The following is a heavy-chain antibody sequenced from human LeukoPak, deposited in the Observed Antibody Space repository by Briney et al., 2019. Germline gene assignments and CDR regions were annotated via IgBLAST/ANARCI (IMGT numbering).Heavy chain of an antibody. CDR2: INSDGSST. J-gene: IGHJ6*02. D-gene: IGHD6-13*01. Sequence: GGSLRLSCAASGFTFSSYWMHWVRQAPGKGLVWVSRINSDGSSTSYADSVKGRFTISRDNAKNTLYLQMNSLRAEDTAVYYCARDIAYSGSWLASWGYYYYGMDVWGQGTTVTVSS. V-gene: IGHV3-74*01. CDR3: ARDIAYSGSWLASWGYYYYGMDV. CDR1: GFTFSSYW.